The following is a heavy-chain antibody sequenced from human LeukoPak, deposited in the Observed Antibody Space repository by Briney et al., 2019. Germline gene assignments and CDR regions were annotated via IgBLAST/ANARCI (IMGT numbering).Heavy chain of an antibody. CDR3: AKVEMATKFDY. V-gene: IGHV3-23*01. CDR1: GFTFSSYS. CDR2: ISGSGDST. J-gene: IGHJ4*02. Sequence: GGSLRLSCAASGFTFSSYSMNWVRQAPGKGLEWVSAISGSGDSTYYADSVKGRFTISRDNSKNTLYLQMNSLRAEDTAVYYCAKVEMATKFDYWGQGTLVTVSS. D-gene: IGHD5-24*01.